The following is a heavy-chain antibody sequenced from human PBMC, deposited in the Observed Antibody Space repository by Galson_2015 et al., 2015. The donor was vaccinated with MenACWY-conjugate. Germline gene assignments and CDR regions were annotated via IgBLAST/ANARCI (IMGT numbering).Heavy chain of an antibody. V-gene: IGHV3-21*01. J-gene: IGHJ4*01. CDR2: ISSSSSYI. D-gene: IGHD2-8*01. CDR3: AREGVGYYFDY. Sequence: KGLEWVSSISSSSSYIYYADSVKGRFTVTRDNAKNSLYLQLNSLRAEDTAVYYCAREGVGYYFDYWGQGTLVTVSS.